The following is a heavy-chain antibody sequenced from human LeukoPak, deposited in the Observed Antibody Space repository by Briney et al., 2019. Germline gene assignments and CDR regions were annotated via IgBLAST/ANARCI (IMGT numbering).Heavy chain of an antibody. Sequence: PGGSLRLSCTASGFTFGDYAMSWVRQAPGKGLEWVGFIRSKAYGGTTEYAASVKGRFTISRDDSKSSAYLQMNSLKTEDTAVYYCTRIYDSSVYYDYFDYWGQGTLVTVSS. V-gene: IGHV3-49*04. D-gene: IGHD3-22*01. J-gene: IGHJ4*02. CDR1: GFTFGDYA. CDR3: TRIYDSSVYYDYFDY. CDR2: IRSKAYGGTT.